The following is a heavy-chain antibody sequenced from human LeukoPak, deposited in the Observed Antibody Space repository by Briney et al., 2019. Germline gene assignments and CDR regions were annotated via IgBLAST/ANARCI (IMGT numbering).Heavy chain of an antibody. D-gene: IGHD3-3*01. CDR1: GYSFTSYW. J-gene: IGHJ6*02. CDR3: ARLDFWSGYYTRYGMDV. CDR2: IYPGDSDT. Sequence: GASLKISCKGSGYSFTSYWIGWVRQMPGKGLEWMGIIYPGDSDTRYSPSFQGQVTISADKSISTAYLQWSSLKASDTAMYYWARLDFWSGYYTRYGMDVWGQGTTVTVSS. V-gene: IGHV5-51*01.